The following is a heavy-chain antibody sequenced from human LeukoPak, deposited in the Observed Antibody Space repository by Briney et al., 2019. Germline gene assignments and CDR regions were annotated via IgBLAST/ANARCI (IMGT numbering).Heavy chain of an antibody. CDR1: GFTFSAYA. J-gene: IGHJ4*02. CDR3: GKGTPPPVY. V-gene: IGHV3-23*01. CDR2: ISVSGSQT. D-gene: IGHD1-14*01. Sequence: GGSLRLSCVASGFTFSAYAAGWVRRAPGMGLEWVSSISVSGSQTDYADSVKGRFTISRDNSKNTFYLQMNSLRAEDTAVYYCGKGTPPPVYWGPGTLVTVSS.